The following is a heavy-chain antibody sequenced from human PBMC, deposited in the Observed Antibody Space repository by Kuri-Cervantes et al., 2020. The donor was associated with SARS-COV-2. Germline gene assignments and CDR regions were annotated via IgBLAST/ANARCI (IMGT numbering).Heavy chain of an antibody. V-gene: IGHV4-34*01. CDR3: ARLRRHNDGWFATGYYMDV. CDR1: GGLFSNFL. Sequence: GSLRLSCGVYGGLFSNFLWDWVRQPPGKGLEWIGEINYSGTTNYNPSLKSRVTISVDPSKNLFSLNLTSVTAADTAMYYCARLRRHNDGWFATGYYMDVWGKGTTVTVSS. D-gene: IGHD6-19*01. J-gene: IGHJ6*03. CDR2: INYSGTT.